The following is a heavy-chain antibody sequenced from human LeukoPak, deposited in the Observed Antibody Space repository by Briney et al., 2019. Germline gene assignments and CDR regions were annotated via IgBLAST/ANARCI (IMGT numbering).Heavy chain of an antibody. CDR1: GFTFSSHA. CDR2: ISGSGGST. Sequence: GGSLRLSCAASGFTFSSHAMSWVRQAPGKGLEWVSAISGSGGSTYYADSVKGRFTISRDNSKNTLYLRMNSLRAEDTAVYYCARASKSYYDSSGYYPGAFDYWGQGTLVTVSS. J-gene: IGHJ4*02. D-gene: IGHD3-22*01. V-gene: IGHV3-23*01. CDR3: ARASKSYYDSSGYYPGAFDY.